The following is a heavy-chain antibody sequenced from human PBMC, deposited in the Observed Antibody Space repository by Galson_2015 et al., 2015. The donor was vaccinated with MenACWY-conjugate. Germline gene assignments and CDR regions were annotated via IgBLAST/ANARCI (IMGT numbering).Heavy chain of an antibody. J-gene: IGHJ6*02. CDR3: AQILGSTTWFPSFIRGMDV. Sequence: PALVTPTPTLTLTCTVSGISLSDNRMGVSWIRQPPGKALEWLAHIFSNDRKSYTKSLRNRLSISRDTSQSQGVLPMTTVDPLDTGTYFCAQILGSTTWFPSFIRGMDVWGQGTTVTVSS. V-gene: IGHV2-26*01. D-gene: IGHD6-13*01. CDR2: IFSNDRK. CDR1: GISLSDNRMG.